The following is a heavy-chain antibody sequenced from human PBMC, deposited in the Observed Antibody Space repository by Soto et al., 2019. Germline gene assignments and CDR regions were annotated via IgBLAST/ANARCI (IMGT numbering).Heavy chain of an antibody. J-gene: IGHJ4*02. V-gene: IGHV1-18*01. CDR1: GYTFITYG. Sequence: ASVKVSFKASGYTFITYGMSWVRQAPGQGLEWMGWISADNGNTKYVQKFQGRVTMTTDTSTSTAYMELRSLTSDDTAVYYCARDLNGDFYYWGQGTVVTVSS. D-gene: IGHD7-27*01. CDR3: ARDLNGDFYY. CDR2: ISADNGNT.